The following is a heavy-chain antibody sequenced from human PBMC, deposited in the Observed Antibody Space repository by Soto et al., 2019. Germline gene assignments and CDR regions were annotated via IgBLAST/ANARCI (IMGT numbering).Heavy chain of an antibody. CDR3: ARDKNWGYAWVDP. V-gene: IGHV4-31*03. CDR2: IYHSGSA. CDR1: GGSISSGDYY. D-gene: IGHD7-27*01. J-gene: IGHJ5*02. Sequence: QVQLQESGPGLVKPSQTLSLTCTVSGGSISSGDYYWTWIRQQPGKGLEWIGYIYHSGSAYYNPSLKSRLTMSVDTSKNQFSLKLTSVTAADTAVYYCARDKNWGYAWVDPWSPGPLVTVSS.